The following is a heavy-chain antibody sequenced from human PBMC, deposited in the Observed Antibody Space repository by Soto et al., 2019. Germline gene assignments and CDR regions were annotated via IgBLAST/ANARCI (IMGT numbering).Heavy chain of an antibody. Sequence: ESGGGLVQPEGSLRLSCAASGFTFSTYSMNWVRQAPGKGLEWVSYISSRSYTIYYVDSVKGRFTISRDNAKNSLYLQMNSLRDEDTAVYYCARGGSSSDNGMDVWGQGTTVTVSS. CDR1: GFTFSTYS. CDR3: ARGGSSSDNGMDV. J-gene: IGHJ6*02. CDR2: ISSRSYTI. V-gene: IGHV3-48*02. D-gene: IGHD6-6*01.